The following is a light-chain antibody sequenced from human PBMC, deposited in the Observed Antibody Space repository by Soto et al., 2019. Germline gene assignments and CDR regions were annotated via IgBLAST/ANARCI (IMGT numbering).Light chain of an antibody. Sequence: QAVVTQPPSVSGAPGQRVTISCTGSSSNIGAGHDVHWYQQVPGTAPKLLVSGNTNRPSGVPDRFSGSNSGTSASLAITGLQAEDEADYYCQSFDSSLNGLVFGGGTKLTVL. J-gene: IGLJ3*02. CDR2: GNT. CDR1: SSNIGAGHD. CDR3: QSFDSSLNGLV. V-gene: IGLV1-40*01.